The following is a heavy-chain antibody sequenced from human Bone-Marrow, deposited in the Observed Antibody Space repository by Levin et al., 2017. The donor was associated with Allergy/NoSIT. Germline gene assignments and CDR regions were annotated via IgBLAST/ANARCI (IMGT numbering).Heavy chain of an antibody. CDR2: IWYDGSNK. CDR3: ARGYFDSRSGIRPPWFDY. CDR1: GFTFSSYG. J-gene: IGHJ5*01. Sequence: GGSLRLSCAASGFTFSSYGMHWVRQAPGKGLEWVAVIWYDGSNKYYADSVKGRFTISRDNSKNTLYLQMNSLRAEDTAVYYCARGYFDSRSGIRPPWFDYWGQGTLVTVSS. D-gene: IGHD3-22*01. V-gene: IGHV3-33*01.